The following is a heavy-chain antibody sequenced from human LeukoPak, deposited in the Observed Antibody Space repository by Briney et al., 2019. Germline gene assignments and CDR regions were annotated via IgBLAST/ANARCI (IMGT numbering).Heavy chain of an antibody. CDR2: ISYDGRNK. V-gene: IGHV3-30*04. CDR3: ARGSHQDYFGSMTYLFDY. D-gene: IGHD3-10*01. Sequence: GGSLILSCAASGFTFSSYTIHWFRQAPGKWLEWVTLISYDGRNKNYADSVKGRFNISRDNSKKTLYLEVNSLRPEDTAVYYCARGSHQDYFGSMTYLFDYWGQGILVTVSS. CDR1: GFTFSSYT. J-gene: IGHJ4*02.